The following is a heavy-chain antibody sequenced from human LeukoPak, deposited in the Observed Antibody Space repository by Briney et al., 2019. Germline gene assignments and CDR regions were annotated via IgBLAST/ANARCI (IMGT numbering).Heavy chain of an antibody. D-gene: IGHD3-9*01. CDR2: IYYSGST. J-gene: IGHJ4*02. CDR1: GVSISSGGSD. Sequence: SQTLSLTCTVSGVSISSGGSDWSWIRQHPGKGLEWIGYIYYSGSTYYNPSLKSRVTLSVDTSKNPFSLKLSSVTAADTAVYYCARDQRGHYDILTGYWAGGFDYWGQGTLVTVSS. V-gene: IGHV4-31*03. CDR3: ARDQRGHYDILTGYWAGGFDY.